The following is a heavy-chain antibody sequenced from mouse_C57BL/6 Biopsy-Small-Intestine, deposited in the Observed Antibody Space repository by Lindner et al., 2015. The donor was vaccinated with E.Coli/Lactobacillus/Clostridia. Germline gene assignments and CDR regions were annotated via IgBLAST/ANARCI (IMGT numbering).Heavy chain of an antibody. CDR1: GGTFSSYA. CDR2: IIPIFGTA. D-gene: IGHD2-2*01. V-gene: IGHV1-81*01. CDR3: ARGDGYSYGYPISFDY. J-gene: IGHJ4*01. Sequence: SVKVSCKASGGTFSSYAITWVRQAPGQGLEWLGGIIPIFGTANYAQKFQGRVTITADESTSTAYMELSSLRSEDTAVYYCARGDGYSYGYPISFDYWGQGTLVTVSS.